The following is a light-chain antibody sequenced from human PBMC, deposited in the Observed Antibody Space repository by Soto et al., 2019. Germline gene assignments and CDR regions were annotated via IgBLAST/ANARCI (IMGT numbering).Light chain of an antibody. CDR3: QQYYSYPPT. CDR2: AAS. V-gene: IGKV1-8*01. J-gene: IGKJ4*01. CDR1: QGISSY. Sequence: ALRMTHSPSSFSASTGDRVTITCRASQGISSYLAWYQQKPGKAPKLLIYAASTLQSGVPSRFSGSGSGTDFTLTLSCLQSEDFATYYCQQYYSYPPTFGGGTKVDI.